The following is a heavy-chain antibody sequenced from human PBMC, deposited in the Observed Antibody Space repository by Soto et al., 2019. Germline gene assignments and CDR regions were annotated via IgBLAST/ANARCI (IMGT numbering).Heavy chain of an antibody. CDR3: ITDLGERSGHYFDY. J-gene: IGHJ4*02. D-gene: IGHD3-10*01. Sequence: EVQLVESGGGLVQPGESLKLSCAASGFSFSRSAIHWVRQASGKGLEWVGRIRNKANSYATTYAASLEGRITISRDDSRDTAFLEMNSLKIEDTAIYYWITDLGERSGHYFDYWGQGTQVTVSA. CDR1: GFSFSRSA. V-gene: IGHV3-73*02. CDR2: IRNKANSYAT.